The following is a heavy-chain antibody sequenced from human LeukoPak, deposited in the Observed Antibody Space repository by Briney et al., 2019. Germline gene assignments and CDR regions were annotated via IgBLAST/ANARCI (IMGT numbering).Heavy chain of an antibody. V-gene: IGHV1-46*01. CDR2: INPSGGST. Sequence: IINPSGGSTSYAQKFQGRVTMTRDMSMGTAYMELSRLRSVDTAVYYCAGEDNSSGYRPFDIWGQGTMVTVPS. D-gene: IGHD3-22*01. CDR3: AGEDNSSGYRPFDI. J-gene: IGHJ3*02.